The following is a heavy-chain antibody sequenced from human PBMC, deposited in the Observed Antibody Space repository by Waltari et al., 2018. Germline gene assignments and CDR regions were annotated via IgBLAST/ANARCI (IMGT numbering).Heavy chain of an antibody. J-gene: IGHJ1*01. CDR2: INAGATRT. CDR3: ATRIPGGPIED. V-gene: IGHV3-23*04. CDR1: GFTFSSYA. D-gene: IGHD2-15*01. Sequence: EVQLVESGGGLVQPGGSLRLSCPASGFTFSSYAMTWVRQAPGKGLEWVSGINAGATRTYYADSVKGRFTISRDNSKNTLYLLMNSLRAEDTAIYYCATRIPGGPIEDWGQGTLVTVSS.